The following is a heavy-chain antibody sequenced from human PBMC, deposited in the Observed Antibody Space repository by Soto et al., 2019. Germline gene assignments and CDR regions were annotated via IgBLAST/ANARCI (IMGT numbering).Heavy chain of an antibody. D-gene: IGHD3-10*01. J-gene: IGHJ6*02. CDR2: IWYDGSNK. Sequence: QVQLVESGGGVVQPGRSLRLSFAASGFTFSSYGMHWVRQAPGKGLEWVAVIWYDGSNKYSADSVKGRFTISRDNSKNTLYLQMNSLRAEDTAVYYCARTLGRRYYYYGMDVWGQGTTVTVSS. V-gene: IGHV3-33*01. CDR3: ARTLGRRYYYYGMDV. CDR1: GFTFSSYG.